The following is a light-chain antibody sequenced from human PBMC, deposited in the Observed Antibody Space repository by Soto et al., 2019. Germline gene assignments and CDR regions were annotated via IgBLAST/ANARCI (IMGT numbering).Light chain of an antibody. CDR1: QSVDSN. V-gene: IGKV3D-15*01. J-gene: IGKJ1*01. CDR3: QQYNNWPPVT. Sequence: EIVMTQSPATLSVSPGDGATLSCRASQSVDSNLAWYQQKPGQTPRLLMYGASTRPTDIPARFSGSGSGTEFTLTIISLQSEDSAVYYCQQYNNWPPVTFGQGTKVEIK. CDR2: GAS.